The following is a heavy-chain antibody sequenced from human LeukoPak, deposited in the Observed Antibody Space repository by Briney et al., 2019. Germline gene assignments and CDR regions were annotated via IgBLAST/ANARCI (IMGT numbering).Heavy chain of an antibody. CDR3: AKGTVPAAEHRALGYYYYMDV. CDR2: ISGSGGST. CDR1: GFTFSSYA. J-gene: IGHJ6*03. V-gene: IGHV3-23*01. Sequence: PGGSLRLSCAASGFTFSSYAMSWVRQAPGKGLEWVSAISGSGGSTYYADSVKGRFTISRDNSMNTLYLQMNSLRAEDTAVYYCAKGTVPAAEHRALGYYYYMDVWGKGTTVTVSS. D-gene: IGHD2-2*01.